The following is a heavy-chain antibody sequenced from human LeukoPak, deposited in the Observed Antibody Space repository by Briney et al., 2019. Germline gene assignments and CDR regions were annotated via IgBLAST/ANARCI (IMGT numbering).Heavy chain of an antibody. Sequence: SETLSLTRTVSGGSLISSFWSWIRQPAGERLECIGRIFIIVSTNYTPSLKCRVTLSVDASIKRFSLKLRSVTAASTAGSYFARTSWDYYGSSGLGEGWGQGALGTVSS. CDR2: IFIIVST. D-gene: IGHD3-22*01. V-gene: IGHV4-4*07. CDR3: ARTSWDYYGSSGLGEG. CDR1: GGSLISSF. J-gene: IGHJ4*02.